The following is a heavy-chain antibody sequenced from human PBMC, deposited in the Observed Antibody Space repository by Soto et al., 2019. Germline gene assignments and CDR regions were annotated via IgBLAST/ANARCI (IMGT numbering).Heavy chain of an antibody. D-gene: IGHD6-19*01. CDR1: GYSFTSYG. J-gene: IGHJ6*02. CDR3: ARLGRAVAGIGYGMDV. Sequence: GASVKVSCKTSGYSFTSYGISWVRQMPGKGLEWMGRIDPSDSYTNYSPSFQGHVTISADKSISTAYLQWSSLKASDTAMYYCARLGRAVAGIGYGMDVWGQGTTVTVSS. CDR2: IDPSDSYT. V-gene: IGHV5-10-1*01.